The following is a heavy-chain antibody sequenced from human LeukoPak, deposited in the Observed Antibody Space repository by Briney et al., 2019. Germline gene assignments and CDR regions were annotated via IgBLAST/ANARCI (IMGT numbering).Heavy chain of an antibody. J-gene: IGHJ6*02. D-gene: IGHD5-12*01. CDR3: ARNAYDSQTPSDV. CDR2: INPNSGYT. V-gene: IGHV3-11*03. CDR1: GFTFSDYY. Sequence: GGSLRLSCAASGFTFSDYYMSWIRQAPGKGLEWLSYINPNSGYTHYADSVRGRFTISRDNAKNSLYLQMNSLRADDTAVYYCARNAYDSQTPSDVWGQGTTVTVSS.